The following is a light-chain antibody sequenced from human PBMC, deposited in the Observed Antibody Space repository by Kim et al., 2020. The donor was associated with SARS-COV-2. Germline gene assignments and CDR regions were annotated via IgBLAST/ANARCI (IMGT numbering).Light chain of an antibody. CDR2: AAS. Sequence: DIQMTQSPTSLSASVGDKVTINCRASRTISRNVNWYQQKPGRAPNLLIYAASNLQSGVPSRFSGSGSGTDFTLTISGLQREDFATYYCQQSDTSPLTFGGGPKVEI. J-gene: IGKJ4*01. CDR3: QQSDTSPLT. V-gene: IGKV1-39*01. CDR1: RTISRN.